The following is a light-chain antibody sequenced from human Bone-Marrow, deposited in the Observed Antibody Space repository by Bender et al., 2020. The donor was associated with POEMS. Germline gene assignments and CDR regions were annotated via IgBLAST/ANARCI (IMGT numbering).Light chain of an antibody. CDR3: QAWDSSTVV. J-gene: IGLJ2*01. Sequence: FELTQPPSVSVSPGQTASITCSGDKLGDKYVCWYQQKPGQSPVLVICQDTKRPSGIPERFSGSSSGNTATLTISGTQAMDEADYYCQAWDSSTVVFGGGTKLTVL. CDR1: KLGDKY. CDR2: QDT. V-gene: IGLV3-1*01.